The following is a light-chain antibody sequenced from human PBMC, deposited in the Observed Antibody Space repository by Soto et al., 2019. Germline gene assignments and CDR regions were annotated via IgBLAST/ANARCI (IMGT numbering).Light chain of an antibody. CDR3: QQRRSWQVT. Sequence: EIVLTQSPATLSLSPGEGATLSCRASQSINTYLAWYQQKPGQAPRLLIYDASKRATGIPARFSGSGSGTNFTLTISSLEPEDFAVYYCQQRRSWQVTFGQGTRLETK. CDR1: QSINTY. V-gene: IGKV3D-11*02. J-gene: IGKJ5*01. CDR2: DAS.